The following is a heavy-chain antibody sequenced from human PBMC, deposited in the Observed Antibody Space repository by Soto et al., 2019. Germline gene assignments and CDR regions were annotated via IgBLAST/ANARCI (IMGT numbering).Heavy chain of an antibody. CDR2: IAANGDSV. D-gene: IGHD3-16*01. V-gene: IGHV3-48*01. CDR1: GFLFSSYG. CDR3: ARDEWGDVVSTSGGDY. Sequence: PGGSLRLSCAASGFLFSSYGMNWFRQAPGKGLEWVSYIAANGDSVYYADSVKGRFTISRDNARSSLWLQMDSLRAEDTALYYCARDEWGDVVSTSGGDYWGHGTLVTVSS. J-gene: IGHJ4*01.